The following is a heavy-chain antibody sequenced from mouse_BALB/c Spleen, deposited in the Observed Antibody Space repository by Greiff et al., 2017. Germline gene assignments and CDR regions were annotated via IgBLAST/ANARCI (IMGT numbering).Heavy chain of an antibody. Sequence: EVKVVESGGGLVQPGGSLRLSCATSGFTFSDFYMEWVRQPPGKRLEWIAASRNKANDYTTEYSASVKGRFIVSRDTSQSILYLQMNALRAEDTAIYYCARDALTMITTAWFAYWGQGTLVTVSA. V-gene: IGHV7-1*02. J-gene: IGHJ3*01. CDR2: SRNKANDYTT. CDR3: ARDALTMITTAWFAY. D-gene: IGHD2-4*01. CDR1: GFTFSDFY.